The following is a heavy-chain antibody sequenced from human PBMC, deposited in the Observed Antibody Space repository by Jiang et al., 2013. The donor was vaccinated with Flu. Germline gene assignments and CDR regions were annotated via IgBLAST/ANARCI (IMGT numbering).Heavy chain of an antibody. J-gene: IGHJ6*04. CDR3: ARDSGSYQDYNYGMDV. V-gene: IGHV3-21*06. Sequence: KGLEWVSSISSSGTYKDYADSVKGRFTISRENGKNSLSLQMNSLRAEDTAVYYCARDSGSYQDYNYGMDVWGKGTTVTVSS. CDR2: ISSSGTYK. D-gene: IGHD1-26*01.